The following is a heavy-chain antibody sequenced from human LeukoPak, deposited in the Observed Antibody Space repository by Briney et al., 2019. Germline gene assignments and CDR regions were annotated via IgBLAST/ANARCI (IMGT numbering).Heavy chain of an antibody. Sequence: PGGSLRLSCAASGFTFSSYVMSWVRQAPGKGLEWVASIKQDGGETFYVDSVKGRFTISRDNAKNSLYLQMNSLRAEDTAVYYCARDNIVGATSDYWGQGTLVTVSS. CDR1: GFTFSSYV. V-gene: IGHV3-7*01. CDR3: ARDNIVGATSDY. J-gene: IGHJ4*02. D-gene: IGHD1-26*01. CDR2: IKQDGGET.